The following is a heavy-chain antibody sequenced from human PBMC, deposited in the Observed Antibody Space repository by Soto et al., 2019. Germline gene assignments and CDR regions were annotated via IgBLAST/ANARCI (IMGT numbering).Heavy chain of an antibody. J-gene: IGHJ5*02. V-gene: IGHV4-59*08. CDR3: ARLGLNYGSGSPNWFDP. D-gene: IGHD3-10*01. CDR2: IYYSGST. CDR1: GGSISSYY. Sequence: ETLSLTCTVSGGSISSYYWSWIRQPPGKGLEWIGYIYYSGSTNYNPSLKSRVTISVDTSKNQFSLKLSSVTAADTAVYYCARLGLNYGSGSPNWFDPWGQGTLVTVSS.